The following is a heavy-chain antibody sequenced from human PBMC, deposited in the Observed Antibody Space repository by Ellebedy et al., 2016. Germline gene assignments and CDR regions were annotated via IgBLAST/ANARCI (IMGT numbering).Heavy chain of an antibody. Sequence: SGPTLVXPTQPLTLTCTFSGFSLSTSGVGVGWIRQPPGKALEWLALIYWDDDKRYSPSLKSRLTITKDTSKNQVVLTMTNMDPVDTATYYCAHWVVAAQTYGMDVWGQGTTVTVSS. V-gene: IGHV2-5*02. CDR1: GFSLSTSGVG. J-gene: IGHJ6*02. D-gene: IGHD2-15*01. CDR2: IYWDDDK. CDR3: AHWVVAAQTYGMDV.